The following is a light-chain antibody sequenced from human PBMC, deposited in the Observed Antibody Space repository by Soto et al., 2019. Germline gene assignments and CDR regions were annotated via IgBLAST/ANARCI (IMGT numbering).Light chain of an antibody. Sequence: QSVLTQPASVSGSPGQSITISCTGTSSDAGGYNYVSWYQQHPGKAPKLMIYDVSNRPSGVSNRFAGSKSGNTASLTISGLQAEDEADYYRSSYTSSSTVVFGGGTKLTVL. CDR2: DVS. CDR1: SSDAGGYNY. CDR3: SSYTSSSTVV. J-gene: IGLJ2*01. V-gene: IGLV2-14*01.